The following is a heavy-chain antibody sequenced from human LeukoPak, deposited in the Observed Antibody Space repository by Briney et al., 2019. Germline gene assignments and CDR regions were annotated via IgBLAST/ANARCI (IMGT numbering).Heavy chain of an antibody. D-gene: IGHD2-21*01. CDR1: GYTFTDYY. J-gene: IGHJ5*02. CDR2: INPDSGVT. V-gene: IGHV1-2*02. CDR3: ARADRLDGAPYLIGP. Sequence: GASVKLSCKTYGYTFTDYYLHWVRQAPGQGLEWMGWINPDSGVTSSAQKFRGRFFMTRDTSISTIYMEVAWLTSEDTAIYYCARADRLDGAPYLIGPWGQGTLVTVSS.